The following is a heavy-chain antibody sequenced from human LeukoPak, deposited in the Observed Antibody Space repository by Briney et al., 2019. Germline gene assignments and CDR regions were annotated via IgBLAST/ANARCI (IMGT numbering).Heavy chain of an antibody. J-gene: IGHJ4*02. D-gene: IGHD2-15*01. CDR2: IYPGDSDM. Sequence: GESLKISCKASGYSFTSYWIGWVRQMPGKGLEWMGIIYPGDSDMRYNPSFQGQVTISADRSISTAYLQWSSLKASDTAMYYCARRSGGSCASLDYWGQGTLVTVSS. CDR1: GYSFTSYW. V-gene: IGHV5-51*01. CDR3: ARRSGGSCASLDY.